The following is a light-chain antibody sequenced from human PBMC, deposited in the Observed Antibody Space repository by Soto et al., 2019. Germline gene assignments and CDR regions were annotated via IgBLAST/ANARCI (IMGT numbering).Light chain of an antibody. CDR1: QTVSGTH. V-gene: IGKV3-20*01. J-gene: IGKJ5*01. CDR3: QQYARSPWT. CDR2: GSS. Sequence: EVVLTQSPDTLSLSPGERATLSCRASQTVSGTHLAWYQQKSGQTPRLLIYGSSSRASDTPHRFSGSGSGTDFTLTITRLEPEDFAVYYCQQYARSPWTFGQGTRLEI.